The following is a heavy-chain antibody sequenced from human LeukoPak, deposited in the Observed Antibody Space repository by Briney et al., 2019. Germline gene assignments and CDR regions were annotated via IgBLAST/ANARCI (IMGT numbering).Heavy chain of an antibody. D-gene: IGHD3-22*01. CDR2: IYYSGST. V-gene: IGHV4-39*01. CDR3: ARITYYYDSSGYYSYYFDY. CDR1: GXSISSSSDY. J-gene: IGHJ4*02. Sequence: TSETLSLTCTVSGXSISSSSDYWGWIRQPPGKGLEWIGSIYYSGSTYYNPSLKSRVTISVDTPKNQFSLKLSSVTAADTAVYYCARITYYYDSSGYYSYYFDYWGQGTLVTVSS.